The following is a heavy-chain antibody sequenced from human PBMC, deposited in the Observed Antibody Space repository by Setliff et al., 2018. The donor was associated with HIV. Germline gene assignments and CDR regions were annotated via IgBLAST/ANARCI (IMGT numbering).Heavy chain of an antibody. D-gene: IGHD3-10*01. CDR2: MNPNSGVS. V-gene: IGHV1-8*01. Sequence: ASVKVSCKPSGHTFTNYDIHWMRRATGQGLEWMGWMNPNSGVSGYALKIHDRVTMTSDTSITTAYMELSSLTSEDTAVYYYYFLDVWGKGTPVTVSS. CDR1: GHTFTNYD. CDR3: YFLDV. J-gene: IGHJ6*04.